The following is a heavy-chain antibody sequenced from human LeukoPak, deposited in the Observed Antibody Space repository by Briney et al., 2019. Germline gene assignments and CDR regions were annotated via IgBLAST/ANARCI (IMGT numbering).Heavy chain of an antibody. J-gene: IGHJ3*02. V-gene: IGHV3-20*04. CDR3: AKDHIGGDYEPVPFDI. CDR1: GFTFDDYG. Sequence: GGSLRLSCAASGFTFDDYGMSWVRQAPGKGLEWVSGINWNGGSTGYADSVKGRFTISRDNSKNTLSLQMNSLRAEDTALYFCAKDHIGGDYEPVPFDIWGQGTLVTVSS. CDR2: INWNGGST. D-gene: IGHD4-17*01.